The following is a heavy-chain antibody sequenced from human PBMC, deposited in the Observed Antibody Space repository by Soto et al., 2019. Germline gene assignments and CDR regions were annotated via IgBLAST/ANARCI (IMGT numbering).Heavy chain of an antibody. V-gene: IGHV3-23*01. J-gene: IGHJ4*02. D-gene: IGHD3-3*01. Sequence: GGSLRLSCAASGFTFSTYAMSWVRQAPGKGLEWVSAISGSGGSAQYADSLKGRFTISRDNPKKTLYLQMNTLRAEDTAVYYCAKDRIGSGFGVLDYWGQGTLVTVSS. CDR1: GFTFSTYA. CDR2: ISGSGGSA. CDR3: AKDRIGSGFGVLDY.